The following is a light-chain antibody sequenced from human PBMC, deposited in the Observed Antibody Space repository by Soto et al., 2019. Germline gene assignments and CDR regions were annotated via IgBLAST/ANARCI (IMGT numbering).Light chain of an antibody. CDR3: QQYNSSPLT. CDR1: QSISSW. Sequence: DIQMTQSPSTLSASVGDRVTITCRASQSISSWLAWYQQKPGKAPKLLIYNASSLESGVPSRFSGSGSGTEFTLTISSLQPDDVATYYCQQYNSSPLTFGQGTKLEIK. J-gene: IGKJ2*01. CDR2: NAS. V-gene: IGKV1-5*03.